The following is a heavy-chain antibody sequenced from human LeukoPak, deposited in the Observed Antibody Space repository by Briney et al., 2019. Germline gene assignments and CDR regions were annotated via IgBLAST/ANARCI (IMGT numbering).Heavy chain of an antibody. V-gene: IGHV3-33*01. Sequence: GGSLRLSCAASGFTFSSYGMHWVRQAPGKGLEGGAVIWYDGSNKYYADSVKGRFTISRDNSKNALYLQMNSLRAEDTAVYYCIQHEVAAYWDQGTLVTVSS. CDR2: IWYDGSNK. CDR1: GFTFSSYG. J-gene: IGHJ4*02. CDR3: IQHEVAAY. D-gene: IGHD6-25*01.